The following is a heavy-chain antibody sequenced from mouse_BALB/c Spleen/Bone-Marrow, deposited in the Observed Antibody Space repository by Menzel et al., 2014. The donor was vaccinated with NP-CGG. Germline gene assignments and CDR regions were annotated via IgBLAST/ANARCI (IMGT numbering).Heavy chain of an antibody. V-gene: IGHV1-18*01. CDR3: ARDGYDRVYAMDY. Sequence: VQLKEPGPELVKPGASMKISCKASGYSFTGYAMNWVKQSHGKNLEWIGLINPYNGGTSYNQKFKGKATLTVDKSSSTAYMELLSLTSEDPAVYYCARDGYDRVYAMDYWGQGTSVTVSS. J-gene: IGHJ4*01. D-gene: IGHD2-2*01. CDR2: INPYNGGT. CDR1: GYSFTGYA.